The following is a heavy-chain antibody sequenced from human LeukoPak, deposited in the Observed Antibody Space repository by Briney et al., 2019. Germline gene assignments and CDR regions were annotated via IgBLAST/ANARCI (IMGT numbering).Heavy chain of an antibody. D-gene: IGHD4-17*01. Sequence: SETLSLTCTVSGGSISSSGYYWGWLRQPPGKGLEWIGEINHSGSTNYNPSLKSRVTISVDTSKNQFSLKLSSVTAADTAVYYCARATDNFDYWGQGTLVTVSS. V-gene: IGHV4-39*07. CDR1: GGSISSSGYY. CDR3: ARATDNFDY. CDR2: INHSGST. J-gene: IGHJ4*02.